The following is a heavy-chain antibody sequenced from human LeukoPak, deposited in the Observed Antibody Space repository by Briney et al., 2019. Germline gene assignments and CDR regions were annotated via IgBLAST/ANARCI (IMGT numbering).Heavy chain of an antibody. CDR3: ARKEYCSSTSCPVGEDWFDP. D-gene: IGHD2-2*01. V-gene: IGHV1-18*01. CDR2: ISAYNGNT. Sequence: GASVTVSFTSSVYTFTIYGISWVRQAPGQGHEGMGWISAYNGNTNYAQKLQGRVTMTTDTSTSTAYMELRSLRSDDTAVYYCARKEYCSSTSCPVGEDWFDPWGQGTLVTVSS. CDR1: VYTFTIYG. J-gene: IGHJ5*02.